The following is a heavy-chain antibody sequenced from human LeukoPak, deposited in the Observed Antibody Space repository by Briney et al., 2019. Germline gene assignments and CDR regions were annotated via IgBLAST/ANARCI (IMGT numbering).Heavy chain of an antibody. V-gene: IGHV3-30*18. Sequence: GGSLRLSCAASGFTFTTYGMHWVRQAPGKGLEWVALISFDGGDKYYSDSVKGRFTNSRDNSRNTLYLQMNSVRVEDTAVYFCAKDVKMFRGPMIMRHFDYWGQGTLVTVSS. CDR3: AKDVKMFRGPMIMRHFDY. CDR1: GFTFTTYG. D-gene: IGHD3-10*01. CDR2: ISFDGGDK. J-gene: IGHJ4*02.